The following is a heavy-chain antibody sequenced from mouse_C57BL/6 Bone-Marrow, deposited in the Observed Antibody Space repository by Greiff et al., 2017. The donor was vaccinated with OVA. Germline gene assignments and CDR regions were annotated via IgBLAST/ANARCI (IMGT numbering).Heavy chain of an antibody. Sequence: VQLKPSGAELVRPGASVKLSCTASGFNIKDDYMHWVKQRPEQGLEWIGWIAPENGDTEYASKFQGKATITADTSSNTAYLQLSSLTSEDTAVYYCTTVTTVPGYFDVWGTGTTVTVSS. D-gene: IGHD1-1*01. CDR1: GFNIKDDY. CDR3: TTVTTVPGYFDV. CDR2: IAPENGDT. J-gene: IGHJ1*03. V-gene: IGHV14-4*01.